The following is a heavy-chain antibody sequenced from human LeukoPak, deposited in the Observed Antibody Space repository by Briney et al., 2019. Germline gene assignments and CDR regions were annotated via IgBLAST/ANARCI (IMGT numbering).Heavy chain of an antibody. V-gene: IGHV3-53*01. CDR1: GFTVSSNY. CDR2: IYSGGST. D-gene: IGHD2-2*01. CDR3: ARDHLAPAAPTIYYYGMDV. J-gene: IGHJ6*02. Sequence: GGSLRLSCAASGFTVSSNYMSWVRQAPGKGLEWVSVIYSGGSTYYADSVKGRFTISRDNSKNTLYLQMNSLRAEDTAVYYCARDHLAPAAPTIYYYGMDVWGQGTTVTVSS.